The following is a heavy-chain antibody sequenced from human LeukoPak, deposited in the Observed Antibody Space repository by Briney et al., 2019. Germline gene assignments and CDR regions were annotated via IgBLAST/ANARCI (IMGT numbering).Heavy chain of an antibody. V-gene: IGHV3-23*01. CDR3: PKTGTRDIVVVPAALGYYDY. Sequence: PGGSLRLSCAASGFTFSSYAMSWVRQAPGKGLEWVSAISGSGGSTYYAGSVKGRFTISRDNSKNTLYLQMNSLRAEDTAVYYCPKTGTRDIVVVPAALGYYDYWGQGTLVTVSS. CDR2: ISGSGGST. CDR1: GFTFSSYA. J-gene: IGHJ4*02. D-gene: IGHD2-2*01.